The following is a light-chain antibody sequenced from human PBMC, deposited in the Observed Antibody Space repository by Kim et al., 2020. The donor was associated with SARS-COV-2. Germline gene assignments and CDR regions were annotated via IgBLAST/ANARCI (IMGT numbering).Light chain of an antibody. CDR2: DAT. J-gene: IGLJ3*02. Sequence: QSALTQPASVSGSPGQSITISCTGTSSDIGSYHFVSWFQHHPGKAHKLIIYDATKRPSGVSHRFSGSTSGNTASLTIYGLQADDEADYSCSSYAGGSTWVFGGGTKVTVL. CDR1: SSDIGSYHF. CDR3: SSYAGGSTWV. V-gene: IGLV2-23*01.